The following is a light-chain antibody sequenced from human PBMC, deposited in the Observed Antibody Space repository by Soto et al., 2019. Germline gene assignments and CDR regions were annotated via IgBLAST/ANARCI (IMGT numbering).Light chain of an antibody. J-gene: IGKJ1*01. CDR1: QSISSY. CDR2: SAS. Sequence: DIQMTQSPSSLSSSVGDRVSITCRASQSISSYLNWYQHKPGKDPKLLIYSASILQSGVPSRFSGSGSGTDFTLTISSLLPEDFATYYCQQSYSFPQTFGQGTKVEIK. CDR3: QQSYSFPQT. V-gene: IGKV1-39*01.